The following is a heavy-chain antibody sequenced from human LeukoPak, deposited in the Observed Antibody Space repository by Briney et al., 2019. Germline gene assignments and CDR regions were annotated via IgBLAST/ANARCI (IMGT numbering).Heavy chain of an antibody. CDR3: AKEGLPTQHDGYDV. J-gene: IGHJ3*01. Sequence: GGSLRLSCAASGFTFSSYEMNWVRQAPGKGLEWVSHISHNDGSTYYAESVRGRFTISRDNARKSLYLQMNSLRVEDTALYYCAKEGLPTQHDGYDVWGRGTLVTVSS. V-gene: IGHV3-48*03. CDR2: ISHNDGST. CDR1: GFTFSSYE. D-gene: IGHD1-1*01.